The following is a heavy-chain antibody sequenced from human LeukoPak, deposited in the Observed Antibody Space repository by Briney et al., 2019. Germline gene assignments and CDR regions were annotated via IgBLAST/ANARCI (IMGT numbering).Heavy chain of an antibody. CDR2: FDPEDGET. CDR1: GYTLTELS. V-gene: IGHV1-24*01. J-gene: IGHJ4*02. Sequence: ASVKVSCKVSGYTLTELSMHWVRQAPGKGLEWMRGFDPEDGETIYAQKFQGRVTMTEDTSTDTAYMELSSLRSEDTAVYYCATGGFMVRGVIIPHWGQGTLVTVSS. CDR3: ATGGFMVRGVIIPH. D-gene: IGHD3-10*01.